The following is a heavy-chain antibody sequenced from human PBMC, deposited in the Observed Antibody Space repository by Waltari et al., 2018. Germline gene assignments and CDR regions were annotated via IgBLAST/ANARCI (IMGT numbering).Heavy chain of an antibody. CDR3: ARDRGRGLYLDS. D-gene: IGHD2-15*01. CDR2: VRGDGRT. J-gene: IGHJ4*02. Sequence: QLQESGPGLVKPSGTLSLTCGVSGDSMSSTYCWSWVRQPPGKGLEWTGQVRGDGRTNYNPSFASRVTVSLDTYNNQFSLMVTSATAADTAVYYCARDRGRGLYLDSWGPGTLVTVSP. V-gene: IGHV4-4*02. CDR1: GDSMSSTYC.